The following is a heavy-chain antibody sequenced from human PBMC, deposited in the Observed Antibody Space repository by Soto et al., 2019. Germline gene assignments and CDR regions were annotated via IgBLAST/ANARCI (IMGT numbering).Heavy chain of an antibody. J-gene: IGHJ4*02. CDR3: ARPSIEAVAATEANY. D-gene: IGHD6-19*01. Sequence: ASVKVSCKASGYPFTSYYMHWVRQAPGQGLEWMGIINPSGGSTSYAQKFQGRVTMTRDTSTSTVYMELTSLRSEDTAMYYCARPSIEAVAATEANYWGQGTLVTVSS. V-gene: IGHV1-46*01. CDR1: GYPFTSYY. CDR2: INPSGGST.